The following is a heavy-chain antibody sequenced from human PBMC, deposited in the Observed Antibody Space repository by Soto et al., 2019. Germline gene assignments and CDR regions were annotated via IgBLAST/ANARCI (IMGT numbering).Heavy chain of an antibody. CDR3: TRILNSTYYFDY. CDR1: GFTFSGSA. Sequence: PGGSLRLSCAASGFTFSGSALHWVRQASGKGLEWVGRIRSKANSYATAYAASVKGRFTISRDDSKNTAFLQMNSLKTEDTAVYYCTRILNSTYYFDYWGQGTLVTVSS. CDR2: IRSKANSYAT. V-gene: IGHV3-73*01. J-gene: IGHJ4*02. D-gene: IGHD3-9*01.